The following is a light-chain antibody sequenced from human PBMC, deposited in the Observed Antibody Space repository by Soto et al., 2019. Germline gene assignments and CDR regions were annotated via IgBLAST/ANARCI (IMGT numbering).Light chain of an antibody. CDR3: EPYVTYWT. CDR1: ESISNW. Sequence: STLSASVGDRVIITLRASESISNWLAWYQQKPGKAPNLLIYKASSLKSGVPLRFSGSGSGTEFTLTINCLPPDDFRTYYCEPYVTYWTFGQG. CDR2: KAS. V-gene: IGKV1-5*03. J-gene: IGKJ1*01.